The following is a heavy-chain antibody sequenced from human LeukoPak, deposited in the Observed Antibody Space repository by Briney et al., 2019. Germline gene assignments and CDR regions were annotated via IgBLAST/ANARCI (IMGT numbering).Heavy chain of an antibody. J-gene: IGHJ5*02. Sequence: SETLSLTCTVSGGSISSYYWSWIRQPPGKGLEWIGYIYYSGSTNHNPSLKSRVTISVDTSKNQFSLKLSSVTAADTAVYYCARDSGTTGEVKFDPWGQGTLVTVSS. CDR3: ARDSGTTGEVKFDP. V-gene: IGHV4-59*12. D-gene: IGHD3-10*01. CDR2: IYYSGST. CDR1: GGSISSYY.